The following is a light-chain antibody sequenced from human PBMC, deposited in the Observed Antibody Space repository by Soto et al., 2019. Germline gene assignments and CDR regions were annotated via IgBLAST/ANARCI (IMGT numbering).Light chain of an antibody. CDR3: CSYAGSYTYV. CDR1: SSDIAGYNY. CDR2: DVS. J-gene: IGLJ1*01. V-gene: IGLV2-11*01. Sequence: QSVLTQPRSLSGSSGQSVTISCTGTSSDIAGYNYVSWYHQHPGKAPNLMIYDVSKRPSGVADRFSGSKSGNTASLTISRLQAGDEADYYCCSYAGSYTYVFGTVTK.